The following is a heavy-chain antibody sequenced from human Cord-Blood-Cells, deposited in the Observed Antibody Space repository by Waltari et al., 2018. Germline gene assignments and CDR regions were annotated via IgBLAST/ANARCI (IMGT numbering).Heavy chain of an antibody. Sequence: QLQLQESGPGLVKPSETLSLTCTVSGGSISSSSYYWGWIRQPPGKGLEWIGSIYYSGSTYYNPSLKSRVTISVDTSKSQFSLKLSSVTAADTAVYYCARRELGLGSLRYWYFDLWGRGTLVTVSS. J-gene: IGHJ2*01. D-gene: IGHD6-13*01. V-gene: IGHV4-39*01. CDR3: ARRELGLGSLRYWYFDL. CDR2: IYYSGST. CDR1: GGSISSSSYY.